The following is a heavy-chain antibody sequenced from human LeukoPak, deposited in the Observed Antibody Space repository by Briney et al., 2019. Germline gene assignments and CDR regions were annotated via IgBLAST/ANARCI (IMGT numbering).Heavy chain of an antibody. CDR1: GFTFSSYE. CDR3: ARYPRWLQLGYYFDY. J-gene: IGHJ4*02. D-gene: IGHD5-24*01. CDR2: ISSSGSTI. Sequence: RGSLRLSCAASGFTFSSYEMNWVRQAPGKGLEWVSFISSSGSTIYYADSVKGRFTISRDNAKNSLYLQMNSLRAEDTAVYYCARYPRWLQLGYYFDYWGQGTLVTVSS. V-gene: IGHV3-48*03.